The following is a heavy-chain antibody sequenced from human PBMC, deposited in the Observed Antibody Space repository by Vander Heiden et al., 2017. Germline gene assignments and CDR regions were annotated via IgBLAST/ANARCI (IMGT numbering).Heavy chain of an antibody. Sequence: EVQLLDSGGGLVQPGGSLRLSCAASGFTCSNYAMTWVRQAPGKGLEWDSTISGIGHDTYYADSVRGRFTVSRDTSKNTLYLQMSNLRVEDTAVYYCAKPDRAGDHNLLDSWGQGTLVTVSS. D-gene: IGHD2-21*02. CDR3: AKPDRAGDHNLLDS. CDR1: GFTCSNYA. CDR2: ISGIGHDT. J-gene: IGHJ4*02. V-gene: IGHV3-23*01.